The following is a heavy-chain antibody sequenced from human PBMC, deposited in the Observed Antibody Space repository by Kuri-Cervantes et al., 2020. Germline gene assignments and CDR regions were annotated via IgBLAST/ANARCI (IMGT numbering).Heavy chain of an antibody. CDR2: ISAYNGDT. CDR3: ARDGLYHYDY. D-gene: IGHD3-16*01. Sequence: ASVKVSCKAAGYTFTSYGISWVRQAPGQGREWMGWISAYNGDTNYAQKLQGRVTMTTDTSTSTAYMEVRSLRSDDTAVYYCARDGLYHYDYWGQGTLVTVSS. J-gene: IGHJ4*02. V-gene: IGHV1-18*01. CDR1: GYTFTSYG.